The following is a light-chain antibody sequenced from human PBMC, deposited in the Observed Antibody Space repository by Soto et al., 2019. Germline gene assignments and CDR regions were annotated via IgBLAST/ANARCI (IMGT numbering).Light chain of an antibody. CDR3: QQYNSLPLT. CDR1: QSVSSN. Sequence: ETVMTQSPATLSVSPGERATLSCRASQSVSSNLAWDQQKPGQPPRLLIYDISTRATGIPTRFSGSGSGTEFTLTISSLQSEDFAVYYCQQYNSLPLTFGGGTKVEIK. CDR2: DIS. V-gene: IGKV3D-15*01. J-gene: IGKJ4*01.